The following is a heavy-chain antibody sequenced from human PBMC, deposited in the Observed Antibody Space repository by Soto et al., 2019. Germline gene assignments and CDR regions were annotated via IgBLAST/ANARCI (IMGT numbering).Heavy chain of an antibody. CDR3: AKSGLFDSSGYHHHHFDS. CDR2: ISASATLP. CDR1: GFTSGHTFSNYA. J-gene: IGHJ4*02. Sequence: GGSLRLSCVVSGFTSGHTFSNYAMSWVRQAPGKGPEQVSGISASATLPYYADSVKGRFTISRDNSNSTLFLQMNSLRAEDTAVYYCAKSGLFDSSGYHHHHFDSCGQGPLVTVYS. V-gene: IGHV3-23*01. D-gene: IGHD3-22*01.